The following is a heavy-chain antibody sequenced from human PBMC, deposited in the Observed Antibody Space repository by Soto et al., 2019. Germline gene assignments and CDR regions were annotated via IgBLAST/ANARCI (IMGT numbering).Heavy chain of an antibody. V-gene: IGHV3-30*18. CDR2: ISYDGSNK. CDR1: GFPFSSYG. J-gene: IGHJ6*02. D-gene: IGHD1-1*01. CDR3: AKDQGVGTGRWGYDYGMDV. Sequence: GGSLRLSCAASGFPFSSYGMHWVRQSPGKGLDWVAVISYDGSNKYYADSVKGRFTISRDNSKNTLYLQMNSLRAEDTAVYYCAKDQGVGTGRWGYDYGMDVWGHGNTVTL.